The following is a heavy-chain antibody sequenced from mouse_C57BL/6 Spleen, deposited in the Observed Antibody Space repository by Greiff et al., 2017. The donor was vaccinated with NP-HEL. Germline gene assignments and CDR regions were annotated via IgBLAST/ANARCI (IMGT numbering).Heavy chain of an antibody. D-gene: IGHD2-4*01. CDR2: INPSSGYT. CDR1: GYTFTSYW. Sequence: VKLVESGAELVKPGASVKLSCKASGYTFTSYWMHWVKQRPGQGLEWIGYINPSSGYTKYNQKFKDKATLTADKSSSTAYMQRSSLTYENSAVYYCEREDYDYPWLAYWGKGTLVTVSA. CDR3: EREDYDYPWLAY. J-gene: IGHJ3*01. V-gene: IGHV1-7*01.